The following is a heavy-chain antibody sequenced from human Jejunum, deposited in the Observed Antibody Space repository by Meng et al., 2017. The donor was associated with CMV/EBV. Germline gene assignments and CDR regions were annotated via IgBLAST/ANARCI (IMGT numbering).Heavy chain of an antibody. Sequence: GDSIGRGGYFWGWARQPPGKGLAWIGSLAYSGPTRYDPSLGSRVVISVDTSMNQLTLRLDSVTAADTAVYYCARDGEGRWLQLGCWGQGTLVTVSS. CDR3: ARDGEGRWLQLGC. J-gene: IGHJ4*02. CDR1: GDSIGRGGYF. D-gene: IGHD5-24*01. V-gene: IGHV4-39*06. CDR2: LAYSGPT.